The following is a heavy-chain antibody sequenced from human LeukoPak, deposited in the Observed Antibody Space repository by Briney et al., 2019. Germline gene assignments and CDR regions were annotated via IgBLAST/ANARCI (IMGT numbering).Heavy chain of an antibody. CDR2: ISGSGGST. J-gene: IGHJ4*02. V-gene: IGHV3-23*01. D-gene: IGHD6-13*01. CDR1: GFTLSSYA. CDR3: AKGTSSWHEFNS. Sequence: GGSLRLSCAASGFTLSSYAMSWVRQAPGKGLEWVSAISGSGGSTYYADSVKGRFTISRDNSKNYLYLQMNSLRAEDTALYYCAKGTSSWHEFNSWGQGTLVTVSS.